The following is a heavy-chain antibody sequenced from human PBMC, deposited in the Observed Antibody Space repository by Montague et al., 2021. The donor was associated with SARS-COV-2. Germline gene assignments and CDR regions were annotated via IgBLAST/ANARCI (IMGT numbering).Heavy chain of an antibody. D-gene: IGHD5-24*01. Sequence: SLRLSCAASAFTFSSYDMYWVRQVTGNGLAWVSAIGTACDTFYSCSVKXRFTISRENAKESLYLQMNSLRAGDTAVYYCARGNPLLIPIGGLRGYNLDVWGQGTTVTVSS. V-gene: IGHV3-13*01. J-gene: IGHJ6*02. CDR1: AFTFSSYD. CDR3: ARGNPLLIPIGGLRGYNLDV. CDR2: IGTACDT.